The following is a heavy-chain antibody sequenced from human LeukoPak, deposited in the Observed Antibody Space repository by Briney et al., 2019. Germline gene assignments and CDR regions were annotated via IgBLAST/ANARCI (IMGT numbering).Heavy chain of an antibody. D-gene: IGHD6-13*01. CDR2: ISSGGSTI. V-gene: IGHV3-11*01. CDR1: GFTFSDYY. Sequence: PGESLRLSCAVSGFTFSDYYMSWIRQAPGKGLEWVSFISSGGSTISHADSVKGRFAISRDNAENSLYLQMNSLRAEDTAVYYCATTAAGTVIDFDYWGQGTLVTVSS. J-gene: IGHJ4*02. CDR3: ATTAAGTVIDFDY.